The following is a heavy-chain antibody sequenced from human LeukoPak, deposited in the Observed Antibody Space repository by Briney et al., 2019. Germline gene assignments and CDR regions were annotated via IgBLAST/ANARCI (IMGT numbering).Heavy chain of an antibody. CDR1: GFTFNSYA. CDR3: AKEQWLVPRDFDSY. D-gene: IGHD6-19*01. CDR2: ISGSGGST. Sequence: GGSLRLSCAASGFTFNSYAMSWVRQAPGKGLEWVSGISGSGGSTYYADSVKGRFTISRDNSKNTLYLQMNSLRAEDTAVYYCAKEQWLVPRDFDSYWGQGTLVTVSS. J-gene: IGHJ4*02. V-gene: IGHV3-23*01.